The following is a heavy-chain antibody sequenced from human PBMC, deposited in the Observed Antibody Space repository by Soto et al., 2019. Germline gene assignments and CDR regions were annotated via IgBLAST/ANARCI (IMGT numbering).Heavy chain of an antibody. CDR3: ARDQYSSGWYDAFDI. V-gene: IGHV4-61*01. J-gene: IGHJ3*02. CDR2: IYTSGST. Sequence: SETLSLTCNVSCGSVSSGSYYWSWIRQPTGKGLELIGYIYTSGSTNYNPSLKSRVTISVDTSKNQFSLKLSSVTAADTAVYYCARDQYSSGWYDAFDIWGQGTMVTVSS. D-gene: IGHD6-19*01. CDR1: CGSVSSGSYY.